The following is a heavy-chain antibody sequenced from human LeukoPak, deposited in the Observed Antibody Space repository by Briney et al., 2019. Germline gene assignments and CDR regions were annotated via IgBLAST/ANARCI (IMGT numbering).Heavy chain of an antibody. CDR1: GFTFSDYY. J-gene: IGHJ4*02. CDR2: ISNSGNTI. CDR3: ARDVDYANPRHDY. V-gene: IGHV3-11*04. Sequence: PGGSLRLSCAASGFTFSDYYMSWIRQAPGKGLEWVSYISNSGNTIYYADSVKGRFTISRDNAKNSLYLQMNSLRAEDTAVYYCARDVDYANPRHDYWGQGTLVTVSS. D-gene: IGHD4/OR15-4a*01.